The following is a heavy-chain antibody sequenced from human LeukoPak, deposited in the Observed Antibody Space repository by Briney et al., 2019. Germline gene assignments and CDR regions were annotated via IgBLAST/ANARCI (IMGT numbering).Heavy chain of an antibody. Sequence: ASVKVSCKASGYTFTGYYMHWVRQAPGQGLEWMGWINPNSGGTDYAQKFQGRVTMTRDTSTSTVYMELSSLRSEDTAVYYCAREGRPLVYWGQGTLVTVSS. CDR3: AREGRPLVY. CDR1: GYTFTGYY. V-gene: IGHV1-2*02. CDR2: INPNSGGT. D-gene: IGHD6-6*01. J-gene: IGHJ4*02.